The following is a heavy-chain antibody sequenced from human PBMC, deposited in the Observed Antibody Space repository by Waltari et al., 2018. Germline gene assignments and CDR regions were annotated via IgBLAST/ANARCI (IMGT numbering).Heavy chain of an antibody. Sequence: EAQLVESGGGLVQPGGSLRLSWAASGITFKYFWLTWGRQAPGKGLEWVANIKQDGSEKYYVDSVKGRFTISRDNTENSLYLEMDNLRAEDTAVYYCASRYCSIINCYLASYMSFDIWGQGTMVTVSS. J-gene: IGHJ3*02. V-gene: IGHV3-7*02. D-gene: IGHD2-2*01. CDR1: GITFKYFW. CDR3: ASRYCSIINCYLASYMSFDI. CDR2: IKQDGSEK.